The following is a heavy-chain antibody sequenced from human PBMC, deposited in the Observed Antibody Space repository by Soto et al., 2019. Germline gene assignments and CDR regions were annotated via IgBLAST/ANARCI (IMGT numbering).Heavy chain of an antibody. D-gene: IGHD5-12*01. J-gene: IGHJ3*02. CDR3: ARESNRGYSGYDDAFDI. CDR1: GYTFTSYD. CDR2: MNPNSGNT. Sequence: ASVKVSCKASGYTFTSYDINWVRQATGQGLEWMGWMNPNSGNTGYAQKFQGRVTMTRNTSISTAYMELSSLRSEDTAVYYCARESNRGYSGYDDAFDIWGQGTMVTVSS. V-gene: IGHV1-8*01.